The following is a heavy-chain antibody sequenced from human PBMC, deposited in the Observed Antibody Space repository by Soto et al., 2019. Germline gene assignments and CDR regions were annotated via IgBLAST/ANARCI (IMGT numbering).Heavy chain of an antibody. CDR1: FDSIXXHX. CDR2: LHSSGST. Sequence: SETLSLTCTFSFDSIXXHXCSLXLQAAGKGLELIGRLHSSGSTDYNPCLKSRVTMSADTSRNQFSLKLASLTAADTAVYYCARGRARVPTVRGLILQFSYFDPWGQGTLVTVSS. D-gene: IGHD3-10*01. V-gene: IGHV4-4*07. J-gene: IGHJ5*02. CDR3: ARGRARVPTVRGLILQFSYFDP.